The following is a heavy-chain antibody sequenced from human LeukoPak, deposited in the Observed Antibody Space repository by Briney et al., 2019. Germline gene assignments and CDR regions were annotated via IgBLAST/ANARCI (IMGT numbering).Heavy chain of an antibody. D-gene: IGHD6-19*01. J-gene: IGHJ3*02. Sequence: ASVKVSCKPSGYTFTTCAVHWVRQAPGQRLEWMGWIHADSGSTKYSQKLQGRGAIARDTSASTIYMELTSLRIEDTAVYFCTIGLAGDWDAFDIWGLGTMVSVSS. CDR2: IHADSGST. CDR3: TIGLAGDWDAFDI. CDR1: GYTFTTCA. V-gene: IGHV1-3*01.